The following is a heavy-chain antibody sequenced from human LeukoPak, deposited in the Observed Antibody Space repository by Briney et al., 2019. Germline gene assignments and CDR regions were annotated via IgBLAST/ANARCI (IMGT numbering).Heavy chain of an antibody. CDR3: ARGGGGDILTGFQY. CDR1: GYTFTGYY. CDR2: INPNSGGT. Sequence: ASVKVSCKASGYTFTGYYMHWVRQAPGQGLEWMGWINPNSGGTNYAQKFQGRVTMTRDTSISTAYMELSRLRSDGTAVYYCARGGGGDILTGFQYWGQGTLVTVSS. V-gene: IGHV1-2*02. J-gene: IGHJ4*02. D-gene: IGHD3-9*01.